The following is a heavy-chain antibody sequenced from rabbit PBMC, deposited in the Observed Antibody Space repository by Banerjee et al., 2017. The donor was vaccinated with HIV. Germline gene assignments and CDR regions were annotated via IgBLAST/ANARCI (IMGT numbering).Heavy chain of an antibody. V-gene: IGHV1S40*01. CDR2: IGGGGGAT. CDR1: GFSFSSGYY. Sequence: SLEESGGDLVKPGASLTLTCRASGFSFSSGYYICWVRQAPGKGLEWIGCIGGGGGATGFANWAKGRFTISKTSSTTVTLQMTRLTAADTATYFCARDTSSSFSSYGMDLWGQGTLVTVS. CDR3: ARDTSSSFSSYGMDL. D-gene: IGHD1-1*01. J-gene: IGHJ6*01.